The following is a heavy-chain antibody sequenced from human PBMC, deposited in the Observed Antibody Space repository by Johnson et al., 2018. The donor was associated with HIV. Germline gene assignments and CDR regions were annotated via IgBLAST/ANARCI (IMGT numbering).Heavy chain of an antibody. J-gene: IGHJ3*02. V-gene: IGHV3-30*02. Sequence: QVQLVESGGGVVQPGGSLRLSCAASGFTFSSYGMHWVRLAPGKGLEWVAFIRYDGSNKYYADSVKGRFTISRDNSKNTLYLQMKRLRGEDTAVHFCARDQLELRHAFDIWGQGTMVTVSS. D-gene: IGHD1-7*01. CDR3: ARDQLELRHAFDI. CDR1: GFTFSSYG. CDR2: IRYDGSNK.